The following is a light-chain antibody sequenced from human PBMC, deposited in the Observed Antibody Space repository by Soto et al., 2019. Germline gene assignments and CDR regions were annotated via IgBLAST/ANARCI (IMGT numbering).Light chain of an antibody. CDR2: GAS. V-gene: IGKV1-9*01. CDR3: QQLNSFPPLFT. J-gene: IGKJ3*01. Sequence: DIQLTQSPSFLSASVGDRVTITCRASQGISSYLAWYQQRPGEPPELLIYGASTLQSGVASRFSGSGSGTEFTLTISSLQPEDFATYFCQQLNSFPPLFTFGPGTTVDIK. CDR1: QGISSY.